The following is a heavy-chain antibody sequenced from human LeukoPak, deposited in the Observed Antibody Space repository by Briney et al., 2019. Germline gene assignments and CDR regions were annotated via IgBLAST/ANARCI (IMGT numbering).Heavy chain of an antibody. CDR2: ISNNGGYT. J-gene: IGHJ4*02. Sequence: GGSLRLSCAASGFTFSSSAMSWVRQAPGKGLEWVSAISNNGGYTYYADSVQGRFTISRDNSKSTLCLQMNSLRAEDTAVYYCAKGFGVVIMAGEDYWGQGTLVTVSS. V-gene: IGHV3-23*01. D-gene: IGHD3-3*01. CDR1: GFTFSSSA. CDR3: AKGFGVVIMAGEDY.